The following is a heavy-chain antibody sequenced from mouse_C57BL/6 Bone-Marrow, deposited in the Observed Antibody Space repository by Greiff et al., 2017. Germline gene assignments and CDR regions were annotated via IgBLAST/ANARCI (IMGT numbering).Heavy chain of an antibody. D-gene: IGHD1-1*01. CDR3: ARPFLSSWYFDV. J-gene: IGHJ1*03. CDR1: GYTFTSYG. CDR2: IYPRSGNT. V-gene: IGHV1-81*01. Sequence: QVQLKESGAELARPGASVKLSCKASGYTFTSYGISWVKQRPGQGLEWIGEIYPRSGNTYYNEKFKGKATLTADKSSSTAYMELRSLTSEDSAVYFCARPFLSSWYFDVWGTGTTVTVSS.